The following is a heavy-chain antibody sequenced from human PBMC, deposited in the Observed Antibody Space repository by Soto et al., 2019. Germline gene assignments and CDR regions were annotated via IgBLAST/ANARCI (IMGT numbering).Heavy chain of an antibody. J-gene: IGHJ4*02. CDR1: GYTFTSYG. Sequence: ASVNVSCDASGYTFTSYGIIWVRQAPGQGLEWMGWISAYNCNTNYAQNLQGRVTMTTDTSTSTAYMELRSLRSDDTAVYYCARSPTYYYDSSGYLFHXWGQGTLVTVSX. CDR2: ISAYNCNT. V-gene: IGHV1-18*01. D-gene: IGHD3-22*01. CDR3: ARSPTYYYDSSGYLFHX.